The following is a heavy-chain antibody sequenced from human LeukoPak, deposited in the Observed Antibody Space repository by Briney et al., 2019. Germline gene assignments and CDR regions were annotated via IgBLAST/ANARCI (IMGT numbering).Heavy chain of an antibody. V-gene: IGHV4-39*01. CDR3: ARRDRIMVRGSSFDP. J-gene: IGHJ5*02. CDR1: GGSISSSNW. Sequence: SETLSLTCAVSGGSISSSNWWSWIRQPPGKGLEWIGSIYYSGSTYYNPSLKSRVTISVDTSKNQFSLKLSSVTAADTAVYYCARRDRIMVRGSSFDPWGQGTLVTVSS. CDR2: IYYSGST. D-gene: IGHD3-10*01.